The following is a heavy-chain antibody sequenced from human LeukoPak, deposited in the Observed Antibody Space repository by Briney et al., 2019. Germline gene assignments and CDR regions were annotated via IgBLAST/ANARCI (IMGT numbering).Heavy chain of an antibody. Sequence: ASVKVSCKASAVTFTGYYMHWVRQAPGQGLEWMGWINPNSGGTNYAQRFQGRVTMTRDTSISTVYMELSRLKSDDTAVYYCARRSSGWYDAFDIWGQGTMVTVSS. CDR1: AVTFTGYY. D-gene: IGHD6-19*01. CDR3: ARRSSGWYDAFDI. V-gene: IGHV1-2*02. J-gene: IGHJ3*02. CDR2: INPNSGGT.